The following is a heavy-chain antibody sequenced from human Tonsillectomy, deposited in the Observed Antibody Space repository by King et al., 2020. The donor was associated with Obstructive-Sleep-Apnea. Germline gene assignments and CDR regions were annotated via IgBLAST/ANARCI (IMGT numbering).Heavy chain of an antibody. J-gene: IGHJ6*02. V-gene: IGHV3-43D*03. CDR2: ISWDGGSP. Sequence: VQLVESGGFVVQPGGSLRLSCAASGFTFDEYAMHWVRQAPGKGLEWVSLISWDGGSPYYADSVKGRFTISTDNSKNSLYLQMNSLRAEDTALYYCAKDINYGSGSYPLGVGYGMDVWGQGTTVTVSS. CDR1: GFTFDEYA. CDR3: AKDINYGSGSYPLGVGYGMDV. D-gene: IGHD3-10*01.